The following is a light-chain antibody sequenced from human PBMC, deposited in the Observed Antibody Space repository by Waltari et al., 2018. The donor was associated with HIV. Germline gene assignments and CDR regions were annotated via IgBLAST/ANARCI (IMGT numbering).Light chain of an antibody. J-gene: IGLJ3*02. CDR3: QSRDNDDNWV. CDR1: ALPKLS. Sequence: SYDLTQPPSVSVSPGQTARITCSGDALPKLSAYWYQQKPGQAPVLLIYKDTERPSGIPARFSASSSGTTVTLTITGVQAEDEGDYYCQSRDNDDNWVFGGGTRLTVL. CDR2: KDT. V-gene: IGLV3-25*03.